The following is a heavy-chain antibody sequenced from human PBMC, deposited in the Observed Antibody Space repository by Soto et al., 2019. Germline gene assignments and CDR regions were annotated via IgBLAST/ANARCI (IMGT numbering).Heavy chain of an antibody. Sequence: EVQLVESGGGLVQSGGSLRLSCAASGFTFSSNWMHWVRQAPGKGLVWVSRIKSDGSTTNYADSVKGRFTISRDNAKNTLYLQMDSLRAEDTAVYYCARGDGVTFDYWGQGTLVTVSS. V-gene: IGHV3-74*01. J-gene: IGHJ4*02. CDR1: GFTFSSNW. CDR3: ARGDGVTFDY. CDR2: IKSDGSTT. D-gene: IGHD2-21*02.